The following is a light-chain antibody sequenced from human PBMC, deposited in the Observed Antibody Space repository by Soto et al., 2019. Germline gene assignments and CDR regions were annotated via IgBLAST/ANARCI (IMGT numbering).Light chain of an antibody. CDR1: QDIRSNY. J-gene: IGKJ1*01. CDR3: QQYDSSPWT. Sequence: ETVLTQSPGTLSLSPGERATLSCRASQDIRSNYLAWYRQTPGQAPRLLIYGASKRASGIADRFSGSGSGTDFTLIISRLEPEDFALYYCQQYDSSPWTFGQGTKVEIK. V-gene: IGKV3-20*01. CDR2: GAS.